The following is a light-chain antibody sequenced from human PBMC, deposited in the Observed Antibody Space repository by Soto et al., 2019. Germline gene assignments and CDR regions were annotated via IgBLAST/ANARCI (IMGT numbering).Light chain of an antibody. J-gene: IGKJ4*01. Sequence: EIVLTQSPGTLSLSPGERATLSCRASQSVSSSYLAGYQQKPGQAPRLLIYGASSRATGIPDRFSGSGSGTDFTLTISRLEPEDFAVYYCQQYDSSPLTFGGGTKEEIK. V-gene: IGKV3-20*01. CDR1: QSVSSSY. CDR2: GAS. CDR3: QQYDSSPLT.